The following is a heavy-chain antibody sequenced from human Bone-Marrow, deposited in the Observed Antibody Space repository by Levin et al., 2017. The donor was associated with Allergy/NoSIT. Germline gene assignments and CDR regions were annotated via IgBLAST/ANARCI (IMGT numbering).Heavy chain of an antibody. D-gene: IGHD1-1*01. V-gene: IGHV4-31*03. Sequence: SCTVSGGSISSAGYHWTWIRQYPGKGLEWIGYISYRGSTYFNPSLKSRLTMSIDTSEQHFSLNLTSVSAADTAIYYCARLDGYSLDYWGQGALVTVSS. J-gene: IGHJ4*02. CDR2: ISYRGST. CDR1: GGSISSAGYH. CDR3: ARLDGYSLDY.